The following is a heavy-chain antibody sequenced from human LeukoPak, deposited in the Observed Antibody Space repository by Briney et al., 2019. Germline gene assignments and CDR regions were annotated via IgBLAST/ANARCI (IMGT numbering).Heavy chain of an antibody. J-gene: IGHJ4*02. V-gene: IGHV3-48*01. CDR3: ATYRQVLLPFES. CDR2: ISSSSSTI. CDR1: GFTFSSYS. D-gene: IGHD2-8*02. Sequence: PGGSLRLSCAASGFTFSSYSMNWVRQAPGKGLEWVSYISSSSSTIYYADSVEGRFTISRDNAKNSLYLQMNSLRAEDTAVYYCATYRQVLLPFESWGQGTLVTVS.